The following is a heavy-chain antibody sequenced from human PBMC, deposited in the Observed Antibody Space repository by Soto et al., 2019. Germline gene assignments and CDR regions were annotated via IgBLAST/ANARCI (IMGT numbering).Heavy chain of an antibody. J-gene: IGHJ6*02. Sequence: LGESLKISCNGSGYSFTIYWISWVRQMPGKGLEWMGRIDPSDSYTNYSPSFQGHVTISADKSISTAYLQWSSLKASDTAMYYCASSMDSSSWYNYYYYGMDVWGQGTTVTVSS. CDR1: GYSFTIYW. D-gene: IGHD6-13*01. CDR3: ASSMDSSSWYNYYYYGMDV. CDR2: IDPSDSYT. V-gene: IGHV5-10-1*01.